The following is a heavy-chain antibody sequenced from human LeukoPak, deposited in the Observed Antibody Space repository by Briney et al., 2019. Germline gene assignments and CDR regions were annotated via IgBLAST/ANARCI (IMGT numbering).Heavy chain of an antibody. D-gene: IGHD2-15*01. CDR3: ASLVAYCGGGSCYWSGFDP. Sequence: SVKVSCKASGGTFSSYAISWVRQAPGQGLEWMGRIIPILGIANYAQKFQGRVTITADKSTSTAYMELSSLRSEDTAVYYCASLVAYCGGGSCYWSGFDPWGQGTLVTVSS. J-gene: IGHJ5*02. CDR1: GGTFSSYA. V-gene: IGHV1-69*04. CDR2: IIPILGIA.